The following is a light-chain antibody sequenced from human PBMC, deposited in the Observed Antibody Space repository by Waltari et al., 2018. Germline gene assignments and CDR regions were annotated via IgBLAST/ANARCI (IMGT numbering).Light chain of an antibody. Sequence: EIVLTQSPGTLSLSPGERATLSCRSSQSVSSNYLAWYQQKPGQAPRLLIYGASSRATGISDRFSGSGSGTDFTLTISRLEAEDFAVYYCHQHHTTPWTFGQGTEVEI. CDR1: QSVSSNY. V-gene: IGKV3-20*01. CDR2: GAS. J-gene: IGKJ1*01. CDR3: HQHHTTPWT.